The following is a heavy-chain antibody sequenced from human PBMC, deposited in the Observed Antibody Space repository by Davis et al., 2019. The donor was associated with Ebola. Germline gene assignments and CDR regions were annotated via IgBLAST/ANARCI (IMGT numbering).Heavy chain of an antibody. D-gene: IGHD3-16*02. Sequence: GESLKISCKGSGYSFTSYWISWVRQMPGKGLEWMGRIDPSDSYTNYSPSFQGHVTISADKSISTAYLQWSSLKASDTAMYYCARHPDYDYVWGSYRLGYFDLWGRGTLVTVSS. CDR2: IDPSDSYT. J-gene: IGHJ2*01. CDR3: ARHPDYDYVWGSYRLGYFDL. V-gene: IGHV5-10-1*01. CDR1: GYSFTSYW.